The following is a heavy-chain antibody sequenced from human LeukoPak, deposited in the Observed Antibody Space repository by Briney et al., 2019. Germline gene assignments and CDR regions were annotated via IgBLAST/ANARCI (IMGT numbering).Heavy chain of an antibody. CDR1: GFTFGHYA. D-gene: IGHD1-1*01. Sequence: GGSLRLSCAASGFTFGHYAMHWVRQAPGRGLEWVSGVSWNSGTINYVGSVRGRFTISRDNAKNFLYLQMNSLRAEDTALYYCVKNLKSTGAAGDDDFDVWGQGTMVTVS. CDR3: VKNLKSTGAAGDDDFDV. CDR2: VSWNSGTI. V-gene: IGHV3-9*01. J-gene: IGHJ3*01.